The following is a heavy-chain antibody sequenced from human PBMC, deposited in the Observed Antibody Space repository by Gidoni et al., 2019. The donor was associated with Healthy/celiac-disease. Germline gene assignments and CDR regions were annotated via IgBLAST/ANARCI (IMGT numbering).Heavy chain of an antibody. Sequence: QLQLQESGPGLVKPSATLSLTCTVSGGSISSSSYSWGWIRQPPGKGLEWIGSIYYSGSTYYNPSLKSRVTISVDTSKNQFSLKLSSVTAADTAVYYCATVTPGIVGATTDYWGQGTLVTVSS. CDR1: GGSISSSSYS. D-gene: IGHD1-26*01. J-gene: IGHJ4*02. CDR3: ATVTPGIVGATTDY. CDR2: IYYSGST. V-gene: IGHV4-39*01.